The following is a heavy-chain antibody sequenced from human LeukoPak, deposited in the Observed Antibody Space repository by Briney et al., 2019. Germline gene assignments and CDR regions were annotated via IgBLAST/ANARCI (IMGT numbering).Heavy chain of an antibody. CDR3: ARVTATGTYWFFDL. V-gene: IGHV3-21*04. Sequence: GGSLRLSCAASGFTFSTYSMNWVRQAPGKGLEWVSAISSSSSYIYYADSVKGLFTISRDNAKNSLYLQMNSLRAEDTAVYYWARVTATGTYWFFDLWGRGTLVTVSS. J-gene: IGHJ2*01. CDR1: GFTFSTYS. D-gene: IGHD1-1*01. CDR2: ISSSSSYI.